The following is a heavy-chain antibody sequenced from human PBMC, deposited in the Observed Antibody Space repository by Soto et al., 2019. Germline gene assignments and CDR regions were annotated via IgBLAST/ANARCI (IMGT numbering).Heavy chain of an antibody. D-gene: IGHD3-3*01. CDR1: GFTFTSSA. Sequence: SVKVSCKASGFTFTSSAVQWVRQARGQRLEWIGWIVVGSGNTNYAQKFQERVTIARDMSTSTAYMELSSLRSEDTAVYYCAAETLTIFGVVSYYGMDVWGQGTTVTVSS. CDR3: AAETLTIFGVVSYYGMDV. CDR2: IVVGSGNT. J-gene: IGHJ6*02. V-gene: IGHV1-58*01.